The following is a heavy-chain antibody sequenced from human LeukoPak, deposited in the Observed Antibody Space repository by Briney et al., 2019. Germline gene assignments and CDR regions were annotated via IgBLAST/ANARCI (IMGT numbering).Heavy chain of an antibody. CDR3: AKRGVVIRVILVGFHKEAYYFDS. D-gene: IGHD3-10*01. CDR2: ISGSGGGT. CDR1: GITLSNYA. V-gene: IGHV3-23*01. Sequence: GWSLRLSCAVSGITLSNYAMSWVRQAPGKGLEWVAGISGSGGGTQYADSVKGRFTISRDNPKNTLYLQMNNLSADDTAVYFCAKRGVVIRVILVGFHKEAYYFDSWGQGALVTVSS. J-gene: IGHJ4*02.